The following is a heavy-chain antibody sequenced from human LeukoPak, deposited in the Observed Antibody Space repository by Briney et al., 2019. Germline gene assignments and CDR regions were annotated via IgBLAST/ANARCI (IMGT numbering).Heavy chain of an antibody. CDR2: ISYDGTNK. Sequence: GGSLRLPCAASGFTFSNYAMHWVRQAPGKGLEWVAVISYDGTNKYYADSVKGRFTISRDNAKNTLYLQMNSLRAEDTAVYYCARVTRDYGRDCWGQGTLVTVSS. CDR1: GFTFSNYA. D-gene: IGHD4/OR15-4a*01. V-gene: IGHV3-30-3*01. J-gene: IGHJ4*02. CDR3: ARVTRDYGRDC.